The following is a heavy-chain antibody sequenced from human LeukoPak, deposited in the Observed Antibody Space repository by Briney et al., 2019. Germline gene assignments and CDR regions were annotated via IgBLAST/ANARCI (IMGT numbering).Heavy chain of an antibody. J-gene: IGHJ4*02. CDR2: ISYDGSNK. CDR1: GFTFSSYA. D-gene: IGHD2-2*01. Sequence: GGSLRLSCAASGFTFSSYAMHWVRQAPGKGLEWVAVISYDGSNKYYADSVKGRFTISRDNSKNTLYLQMNSLRAEDTPVYYCARDRIVVVPAASLGGAGLLDYWGQGTLVTVSS. CDR3: ARDRIVVVPAASLGGAGLLDY. V-gene: IGHV3-30*01.